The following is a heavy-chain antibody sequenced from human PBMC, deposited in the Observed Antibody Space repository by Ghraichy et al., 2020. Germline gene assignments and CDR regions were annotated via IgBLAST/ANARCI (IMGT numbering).Heavy chain of an antibody. CDR2: INPNSGGT. D-gene: IGHD6-13*01. CDR1: GYTFTGYY. J-gene: IGHJ6*02. Sequence: ASVKVSCKASGYTFTGYYMHWVRQAPGQGLEWMGWINPNSGGTNYAQKFQGRVTMTRDTSISTAYMELSRLRSDDTAGYYCARDIRELVRSGMDVWGQGTTVTVSS. V-gene: IGHV1-2*02. CDR3: ARDIRELVRSGMDV.